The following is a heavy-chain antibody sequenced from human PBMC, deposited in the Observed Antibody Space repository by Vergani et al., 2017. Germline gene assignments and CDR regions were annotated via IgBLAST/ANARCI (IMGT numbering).Heavy chain of an antibody. CDR1: DASDSRYF. Sequence: QVQLQQWGAGLLKPSETLSLTCGVHDASDSRYFWYWIRQSPGKGLEWMGEINHSGSAAYNPSLKSRLTVSLDKSKNQIFLKVKSVTAADSAVYYCARCLMGESYRFDSWGPGTPVTVSP. CDR3: ARCLMGESYRFDS. D-gene: IGHD3-16*02. CDR2: INHSGSA. V-gene: IGHV4-34*02. J-gene: IGHJ4*02.